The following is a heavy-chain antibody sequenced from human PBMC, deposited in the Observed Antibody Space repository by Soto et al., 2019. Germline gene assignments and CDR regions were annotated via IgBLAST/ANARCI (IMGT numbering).Heavy chain of an antibody. CDR2: ISGSGGST. CDR1: GFTFSSYA. CDR3: AKIGGSSGYYDSSGPDAFDI. V-gene: IGHV3-23*01. J-gene: IGHJ3*02. D-gene: IGHD3-22*01. Sequence: VQLLESGGGLVQPGGSLRLSCAASGFTFSSYAMSWVRQAPGKGLEWVSAISGSGGSTYYADSVKGRFTISRDNSKKQMYLQMNSLRVEDTAVYYCAKIGGSSGYYDSSGPDAFDIWGQGTMVTVSS.